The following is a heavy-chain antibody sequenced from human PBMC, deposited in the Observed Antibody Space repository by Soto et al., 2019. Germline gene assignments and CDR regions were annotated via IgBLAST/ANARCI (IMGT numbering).Heavy chain of an antibody. CDR3: VRTSLVVAAATREDY. J-gene: IGHJ4*02. D-gene: IGHD2-15*01. V-gene: IGHV3-43*01. CDR1: GFTFDDYT. CDR2: ISWDGGST. Sequence: HPGGSLRLSCAASGFTFDDYTMHWVRQAPGKGLEWVSLISWDGGSTYYADSVKGRFTISRDNSKNSLYLQMNSLRAEDTAVYYCVRTSLVVAAATREDYWGQGTLVTVSS.